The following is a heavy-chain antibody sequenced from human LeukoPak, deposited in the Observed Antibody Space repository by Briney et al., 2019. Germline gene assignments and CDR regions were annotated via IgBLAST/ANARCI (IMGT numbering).Heavy chain of an antibody. V-gene: IGHV3-21*01. CDR3: ATETIGRHYDY. Sequence: GGSLRLSCAASGFTFSSCGFNWVRQAPGKGLEWVSSIGATGTDRYYADSVRGRFTISRDNAKNSMYLQMDSLRDEDTAVYYCATETIGRHYDYWGQGTLLTVSS. CDR2: IGATGTDR. CDR1: GFTFSSCG. J-gene: IGHJ4*02. D-gene: IGHD1-14*01.